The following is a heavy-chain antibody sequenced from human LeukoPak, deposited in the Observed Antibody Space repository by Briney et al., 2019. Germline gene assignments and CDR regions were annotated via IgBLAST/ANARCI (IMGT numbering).Heavy chain of an antibody. D-gene: IGHD3-10*01. Sequence: SETLSLTCGVYGGSFSAYYLSWIRQPPGKGLEWIGDINHSGSTKYNPSLMSRVAISVDSSKNHFSLNLRSVTAADTAVYYCARLPLGAFAEFLNFDYWGQGIPVTVSS. CDR2: INHSGST. CDR3: ARLPLGAFAEFLNFDY. V-gene: IGHV4-34*01. J-gene: IGHJ4*02. CDR1: GGSFSAYY.